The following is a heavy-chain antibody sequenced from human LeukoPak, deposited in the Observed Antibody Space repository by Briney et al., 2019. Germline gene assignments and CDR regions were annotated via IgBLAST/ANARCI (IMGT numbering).Heavy chain of an antibody. CDR2: IFSTGNT. V-gene: IGHV3-66*01. CDR1: GFTISANY. CDR3: ASVFWNGH. D-gene: IGHD3-3*01. Sequence: GGSLRLSCAASGFTISANYMNWVRQAPGKGLEWVSIIFSTGNTYYADSVQGRFTISRDNSKNTLYLQMDSLRAEGTAVYYCASVFWNGHWGQGTLVTVSS. J-gene: IGHJ4*02.